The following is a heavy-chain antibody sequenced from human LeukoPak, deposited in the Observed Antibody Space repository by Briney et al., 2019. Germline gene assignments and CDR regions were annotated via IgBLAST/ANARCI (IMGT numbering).Heavy chain of an antibody. D-gene: IGHD2-2*01. CDR1: GYSFTSYW. J-gene: IGHJ6*02. CDR3: ARRPPEFVVVPAAMGDRYYYYGMDV. CDR2: IDPSDSYT. V-gene: IGHV5-10-1*01. Sequence: GESLRISCKGSGYSFTSYWISWVRQMPGKGLEWMGRIDPSDSYTNYSPSFQGHVTISADKSISTAYLQWSSLKASDTAMYYCARRPPEFVVVPAAMGDRYYYYGMDVWGPGTTVTVSS.